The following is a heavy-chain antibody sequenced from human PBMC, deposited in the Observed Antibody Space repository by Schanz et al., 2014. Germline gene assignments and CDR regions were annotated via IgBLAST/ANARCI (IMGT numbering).Heavy chain of an antibody. J-gene: IGHJ4*02. CDR2: INTGSGDT. CDR1: EYSFTSYS. V-gene: IGHV1-3*04. CDR3: TRSAGRDFWSGYYTRFDY. Sequence: QVHLVQSGAAVKRPGASVKVSCKASEYSFTSYSMHWVRQAPGQRLEWMGWINTGSGDTKYSQNFQGRVTITRDTSAGTAYMKLSSLSADDTAVFYCTRSAGRDFWSGYYTRFDYWGQGTLVTVSS. D-gene: IGHD3-3*01.